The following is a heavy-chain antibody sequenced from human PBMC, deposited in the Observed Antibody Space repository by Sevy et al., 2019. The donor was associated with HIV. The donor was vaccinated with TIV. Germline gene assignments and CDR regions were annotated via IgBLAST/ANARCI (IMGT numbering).Heavy chain of an antibody. D-gene: IGHD6-13*01. J-gene: IGHJ6*03. CDR2: INPSGGST. V-gene: IGHV1-46*01. Sequence: ASVKVSCKASGYTFTSYYIHWVRQAPGQGLEWMGIINPSGGSTSYAQKFQGRVTMTRDTSTSTVYMELSSLRSEDTAVYYCARDYGRRSSRYYYMDVWGKGTTVTVSS. CDR3: ARDYGRRSSRYYYMDV. CDR1: GYTFTSYY.